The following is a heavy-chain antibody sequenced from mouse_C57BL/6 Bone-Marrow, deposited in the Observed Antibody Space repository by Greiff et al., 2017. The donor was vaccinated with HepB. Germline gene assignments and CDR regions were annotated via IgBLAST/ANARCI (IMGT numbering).Heavy chain of an antibody. CDR1: GYAFSSYW. Sequence: VKLQQSGAELVKPGASVKISCKASGYAFSSYWMNWVKQRPGKGLEWIGQIYPGDGDTNYNGKFKGKATLTADKSSSTAYMQLSSLTSEDSAVYFCARSPYYYGSSYPWYFDVWGTGTTVTVSS. J-gene: IGHJ1*03. CDR3: ARSPYYYGSSYPWYFDV. CDR2: IYPGDGDT. V-gene: IGHV1-80*01. D-gene: IGHD1-1*01.